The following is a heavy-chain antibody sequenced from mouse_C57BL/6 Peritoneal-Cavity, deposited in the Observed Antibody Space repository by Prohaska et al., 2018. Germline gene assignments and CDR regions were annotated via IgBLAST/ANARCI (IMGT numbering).Heavy chain of an antibody. CDR1: GYSITSGYY. D-gene: IGHD1-1*02. CDR2: ISYDGSN. CDR3: ARGGLGNFDY. V-gene: IGHV3-6*01. Sequence: DVQLQESGPGLVKPPQSLSLTCSVTGYSITSGYYWNWIRQFPGNKLEWMGYISYDGSNNYNPSLKNRISITRDTSKNQFFLKLNSVTTEDTATYYCARGGLGNFDYWGQGTTLTVSS. J-gene: IGHJ2*01.